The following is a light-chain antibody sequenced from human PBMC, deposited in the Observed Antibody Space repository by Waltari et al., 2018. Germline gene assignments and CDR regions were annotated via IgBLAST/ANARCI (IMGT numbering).Light chain of an antibody. CDR3: QQYYTAPVT. Sequence: DIVMTQSPDSLAVSLGERATINCKSSQSLLYSSNNNHFLAWYQQRTGQPPKLLIYGPSTRESGVPDRFSGSGSETDFTLTINSLQAEDVAVYYCQQYYTAPVTFGGGTKVEIK. CDR2: GPS. J-gene: IGKJ4*01. V-gene: IGKV4-1*01. CDR1: QSLLYSSNNNHF.